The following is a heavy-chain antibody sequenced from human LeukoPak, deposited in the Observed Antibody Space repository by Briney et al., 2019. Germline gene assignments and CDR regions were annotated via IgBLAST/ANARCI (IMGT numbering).Heavy chain of an antibody. CDR1: GYTFTGYY. V-gene: IGHV1-2*06. J-gene: IGHJ5*02. D-gene: IGHD6-13*01. Sequence: ASVKVSCKASGYTFTGYYMHWVRQAPGQGLEWMGRINPNSGGTNYAQKFQGRVTMTRDTSISTAYMELSRLRSDDTAAYYCARVHSSSWYYWFDPWGQGTLVTVSS. CDR3: ARVHSSSWYYWFDP. CDR2: INPNSGGT.